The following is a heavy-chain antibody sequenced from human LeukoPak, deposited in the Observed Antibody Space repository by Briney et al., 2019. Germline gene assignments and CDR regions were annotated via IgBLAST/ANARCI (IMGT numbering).Heavy chain of an antibody. CDR2: ISYDGSNK. CDR1: GFTFNTYS. D-gene: IGHD3-22*01. V-gene: IGHV3-30*03. CDR3: ATYYYDSSGYSMTNDY. Sequence: GGSLRLSCAASGFTFNTYSMDWVRQAPGKGLEWVAVISYDGSNKYYADSVKGRFTISRDNSKNTLYLQMNSLRAEDTAVYYCATYYYDSSGYSMTNDYWGQGTLVTVSS. J-gene: IGHJ4*02.